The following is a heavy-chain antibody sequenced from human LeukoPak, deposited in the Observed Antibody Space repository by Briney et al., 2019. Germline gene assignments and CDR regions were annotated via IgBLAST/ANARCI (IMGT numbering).Heavy chain of an antibody. D-gene: IGHD5-24*01. V-gene: IGHV4-39*01. CDR1: GGSISSSSYY. J-gene: IGHJ4*02. Sequence: PSETLSLTCTVSGGSISSSSYYWGWIRQPPGKGLEWIGSIYYSGSTYCNPSLKSRVTISVDTSKNQFSLKLSSVTAADTAVYYCARRKRDGYNWYFDYWGQGTLVTVS. CDR3: ARRKRDGYNWYFDY. CDR2: IYYSGST.